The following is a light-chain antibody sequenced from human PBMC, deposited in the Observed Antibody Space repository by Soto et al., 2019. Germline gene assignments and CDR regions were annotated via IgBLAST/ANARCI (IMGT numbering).Light chain of an antibody. CDR1: QSISSY. CDR2: AAS. J-gene: IGKJ5*01. Sequence: DIQMTQSPSSLSASVGDRVTITCRASQSISSYLNWYQQKPGKAPKLLIYAASSLQSGVPSRSSGSGSGTDFTLTISSLQPEDFATYYCQQSYSTEITFGQGTRLEIK. V-gene: IGKV1-39*01. CDR3: QQSYSTEIT.